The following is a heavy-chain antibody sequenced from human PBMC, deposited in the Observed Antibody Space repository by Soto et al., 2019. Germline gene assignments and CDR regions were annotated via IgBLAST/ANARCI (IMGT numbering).Heavy chain of an antibody. CDR2: IFHFGTT. D-gene: IGHD3-22*01. J-gene: IGHJ6*02. V-gene: IGHV4-59*01. CDR1: GGSISSSY. CDR3: ARDDTSGYFFNGLDV. Sequence: PSETLSLTCTVSGGSISSSYWSWIRQTPGKGLEWIGYIFHFGTTNYNPSLKSRVTMSVDTSKNQFSLKLSSVTAADTAVYYCARDDTSGYFFNGLDVWGQGTTVPVSS.